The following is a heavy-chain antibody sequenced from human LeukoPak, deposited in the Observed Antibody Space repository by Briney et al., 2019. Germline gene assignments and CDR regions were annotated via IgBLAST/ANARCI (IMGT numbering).Heavy chain of an antibody. CDR3: AKSQVTGWYDFDY. V-gene: IGHV3-23*01. CDR1: GFTFSSYG. J-gene: IGHJ4*02. Sequence: GGSLRLSCAASGFTFSSYGMSWVRQAPGKGLEWVSAISGSGGSTYYADSVKGRFTISRDNSKSTLNLQMNSLRPEDTAVYYCAKSQVTGWYDFDYWGQGTLVIVSS. CDR2: ISGSGGST. D-gene: IGHD6-19*01.